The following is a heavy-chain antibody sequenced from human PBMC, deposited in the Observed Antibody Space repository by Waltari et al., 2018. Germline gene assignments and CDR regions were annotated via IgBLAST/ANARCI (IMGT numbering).Heavy chain of an antibody. CDR1: DFILTKVY. CDR2: ISNDGNRK. CDR3: ASVADY. D-gene: IGHD2-21*01. J-gene: IGHJ4*02. Sequence: QVQLVESGGGVAQPGRSLRLSCAASDFILTKVYFHWVRQAPGKGLESVAIISNDGNRKIYADSVKGRFTISRDTSKNTLYLQMNSLRPEDTAVYFCASVADYWGQGTLVTVSS. V-gene: IGHV3-30*03.